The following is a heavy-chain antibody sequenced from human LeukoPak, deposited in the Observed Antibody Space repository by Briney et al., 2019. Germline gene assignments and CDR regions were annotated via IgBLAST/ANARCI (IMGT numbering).Heavy chain of an antibody. V-gene: IGHV4-34*01. CDR2: INHSGTT. Sequence: SETLSLTCAVYGGSFSGYQWSWIRQPPGKGLEWIGEINHSGTTDYNPSLKSRVTISMDTSKNQFSLKLSSVTGADTAVYYCARHLASPWFVKLSLWNYWGQGTLVTVSS. D-gene: IGHD3-10*01. J-gene: IGHJ4*02. CDR3: ARHLASPWFVKLSLWNY. CDR1: GGSFSGYQ.